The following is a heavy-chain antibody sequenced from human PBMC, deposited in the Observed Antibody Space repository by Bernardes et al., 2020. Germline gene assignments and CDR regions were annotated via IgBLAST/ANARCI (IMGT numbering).Heavy chain of an antibody. CDR2: TNSDESIT. CDR3: ARDRGLPDAFDI. Sequence: GSLRLSCAASGFPFSPYWMHWVRQAPGKGLVWVSHTNSDESITVYADSVKGRFTISRDNAKNTLYLQMNSLRVEDTAVYYCARDRGLPDAFDIWGQGTMVTVSS. J-gene: IGHJ3*02. D-gene: IGHD2-15*01. CDR1: GFPFSPYW. V-gene: IGHV3-74*01.